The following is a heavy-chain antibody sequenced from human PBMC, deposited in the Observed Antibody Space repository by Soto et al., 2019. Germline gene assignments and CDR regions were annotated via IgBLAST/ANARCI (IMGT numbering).Heavy chain of an antibody. CDR1: GFTVSSNY. CDR3: ARGPNSTVYYYHSYSTDV. CDR2: IYSGGST. J-gene: IGHJ6*04. D-gene: IGHD4-17*01. Sequence: GGSLRLSCAASGFTVSSNYMSWVRQAPGKGLEWVSVIYSGGSTYYADSVKGRFTISRHNSKNTLYLQMNSLRAEDTAVYYCARGPNSTVYYYHSYSTDVWCKGPTVTLSS. V-gene: IGHV3-53*04.